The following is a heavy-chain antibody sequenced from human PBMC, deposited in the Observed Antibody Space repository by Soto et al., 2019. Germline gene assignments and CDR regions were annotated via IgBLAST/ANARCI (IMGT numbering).Heavy chain of an antibody. V-gene: IGHV1-69*02. J-gene: IGHJ6*01. CDR2: IITILGIA. CDR1: GGTFSSYT. Sequence: ASVKVSCKASGGTFSSYTISWVRQAPGQGLEWMGRIITILGIANYAQKFQGRVTITADKSTSTAYMELSSLRSEDTAVYYCASGVPAATPYYYYYYGMYVWGQGTTVTVSS. CDR3: ASGVPAATPYYYYYYGMYV. D-gene: IGHD2-2*01.